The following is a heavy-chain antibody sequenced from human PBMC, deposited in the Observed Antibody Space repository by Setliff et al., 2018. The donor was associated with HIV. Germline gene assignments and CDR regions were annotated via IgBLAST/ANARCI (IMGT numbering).Heavy chain of an antibody. D-gene: IGHD6-19*01. Sequence: PSETLSLTCTVSGGSISNSRYYWSWIRQPPGKGLEWIGSIYYSGSTYYNPSLKSRVTISVDTSKNQFSLKLSSVTAADAAVFYCARAGYSTGWYTQFDYWGQGALVTVSS. CDR3: ARAGYSTGWYTQFDY. J-gene: IGHJ4*02. CDR2: IYYSGST. V-gene: IGHV4-39*01. CDR1: GGSISNSRYY.